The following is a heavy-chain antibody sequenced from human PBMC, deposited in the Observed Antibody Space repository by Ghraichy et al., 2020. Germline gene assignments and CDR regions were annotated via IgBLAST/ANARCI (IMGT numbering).Heavy chain of an antibody. Sequence: GGSLRLSCAASGFTFSSHAMTWVRQAPGKGLEWVSYITGSSRFTSYADSVKGRFTISRDNAHNSLYLQMNSLRDEDTAVYFCARGSTVVRFFYYDGMDVWGQGTTVTVSS. J-gene: IGHJ6*02. CDR1: GFTFSSHA. V-gene: IGHV3-21*05. CDR2: ITGSSRFT. CDR3: ARGSTVVRFFYYDGMDV. D-gene: IGHD4-23*01.